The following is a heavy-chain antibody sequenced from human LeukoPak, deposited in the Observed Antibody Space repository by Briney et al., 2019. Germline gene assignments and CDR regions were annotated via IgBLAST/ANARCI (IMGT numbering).Heavy chain of an antibody. V-gene: IGHV3-21*01. CDR3: ARAPNLYFDY. Sequence: GGSLRLSCAASGFTFSSYSMNWVRQAPGKGLEWVSSISSSSSYIYYADSVKGRFTISRDNAKISLYLQMNSLRAEDTAVYYCARAPNLYFDYWGQGTLVTVSS. CDR1: GFTFSSYS. CDR2: ISSSSSYI. J-gene: IGHJ4*02.